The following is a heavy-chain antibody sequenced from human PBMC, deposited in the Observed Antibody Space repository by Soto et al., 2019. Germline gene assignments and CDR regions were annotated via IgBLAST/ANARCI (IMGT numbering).Heavy chain of an antibody. CDR1: GGSISSGGYY. V-gene: IGHV4-31*03. Sequence: KTSETLSLTCTVSGGSISSGGYYWSWIRQHPGKGLEWIGYIYYSGSTYYNPSLKSRVTISVDTSKNQFSLKLSSVTAADTAVYYCARYIVLMVYARYYYYGMDVWGQGTTVTVSS. CDR3: ARYIVLMVYARYYYYGMDV. D-gene: IGHD2-8*01. J-gene: IGHJ6*02. CDR2: IYYSGST.